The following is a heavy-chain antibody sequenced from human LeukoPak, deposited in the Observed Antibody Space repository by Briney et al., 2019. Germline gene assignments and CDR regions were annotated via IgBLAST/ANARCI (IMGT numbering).Heavy chain of an antibody. Sequence: PSETLSLTCTVSGGSISSSSYYWGWIRQPPGKGLEWIGSIYYSGSTYYNPSLKSRVTISVDTSKNQHSLKLSSVTAADTAVYYCARTDTIFGVVIVGYYFDYWGQGTLVTVSS. CDR1: GGSISSSSYY. D-gene: IGHD3-3*01. V-gene: IGHV4-39*07. J-gene: IGHJ4*02. CDR2: IYYSGST. CDR3: ARTDTIFGVVIVGYYFDY.